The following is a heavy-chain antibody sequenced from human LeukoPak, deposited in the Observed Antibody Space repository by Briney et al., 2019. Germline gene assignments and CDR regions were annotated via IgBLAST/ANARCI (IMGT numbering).Heavy chain of an antibody. J-gene: IGHJ3*02. CDR2: ISGSGGST. CDR1: GFTFSSYG. V-gene: IGHV3-23*01. Sequence: GRSLRLSCAASGFTFSSYGMHWVRQAPGKGLEWVSAISGSGGSTYYADSVKGRFTISRDNSKNTLYLQMNSLRAEDTAVYYCAKRRGSLLWFGYRGAFDIWGQGTMVTVSS. D-gene: IGHD3-10*01. CDR3: AKRRGSLLWFGYRGAFDI.